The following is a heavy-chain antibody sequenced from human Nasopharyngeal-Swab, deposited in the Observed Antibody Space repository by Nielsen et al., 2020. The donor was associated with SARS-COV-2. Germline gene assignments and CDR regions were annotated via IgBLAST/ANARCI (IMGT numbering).Heavy chain of an antibody. Sequence: GSLRLSCTVSGGSVSSGSYYWSWIRQSPGKGLEWIGYIYYSGSTNYNPSVKSRVTISVDTSKNQFSLKLSSVTAADTAVYYCARVSWDGYYYYYGLDVWGQGTTVTVSS. CDR1: GGSVSSGSYY. J-gene: IGHJ6*02. V-gene: IGHV4-61*01. CDR3: ARVSWDGYYYYYGLDV. CDR2: IYYSGST. D-gene: IGHD5-24*01.